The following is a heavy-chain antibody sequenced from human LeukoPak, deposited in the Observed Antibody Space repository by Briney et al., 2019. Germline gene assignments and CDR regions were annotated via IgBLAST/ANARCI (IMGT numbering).Heavy chain of an antibody. Sequence: GGSLRLSRAASGFTFSNYWMHWVRQAPGKGLVWVSRINSDGLITNYADSAKGRFTVSRDNPKNTLYLQMNSLRVEDTAVYYCVREGGGSFLDSFDIWGQGKLVTVSS. D-gene: IGHD2-15*01. V-gene: IGHV3-74*01. CDR2: INSDGLIT. CDR1: GFTFSNYW. J-gene: IGHJ3*02. CDR3: VREGGGSFLDSFDI.